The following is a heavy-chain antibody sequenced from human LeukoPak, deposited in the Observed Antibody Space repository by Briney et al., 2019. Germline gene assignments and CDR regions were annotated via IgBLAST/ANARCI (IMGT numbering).Heavy chain of an antibody. CDR1: GFTFSRFW. V-gene: IGHV3-7*01. Sequence: GGSLRLSCAASGFTFSRFWMSWVHQAPGKGLEWVANIKEDGSQKYYVDSVKGRSTISRDNAKNSLYLQMNSLRAEDTSVYYCARDIGYGDYDYWGQGTLVTVSS. J-gene: IGHJ4*02. CDR3: ARDIGYGDYDY. CDR2: IKEDGSQK. D-gene: IGHD4-17*01.